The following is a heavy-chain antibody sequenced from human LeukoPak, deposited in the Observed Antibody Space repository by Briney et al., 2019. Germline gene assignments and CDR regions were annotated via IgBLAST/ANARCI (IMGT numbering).Heavy chain of an antibody. CDR1: GGSISGGTYY. D-gene: IGHD4-17*01. CDR2: IFSSGTT. Sequence: SETLSLTCTVSGGSISGGTYYWPWLRQPAGKRLERIGRIFSSGTTQYNPSLQSRLIIPLKTSNDHCALRLSSVTAADTAVYYFARKDTDYCAVSWGQGTLVTVSS. J-gene: IGHJ5*02. V-gene: IGHV4-61*02. CDR3: ARKDTDYCAVS.